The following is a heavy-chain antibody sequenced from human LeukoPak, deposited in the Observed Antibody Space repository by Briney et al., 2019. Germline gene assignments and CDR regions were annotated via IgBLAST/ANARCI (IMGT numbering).Heavy chain of an antibody. J-gene: IGHJ5*02. CDR3: AREGYYDSSVPDNWFDP. CDR2: TYYRSKWYN. V-gene: IGHV6-1*01. D-gene: IGHD3-22*01. CDR1: GDSVSSNTAA. Sequence: SQTLSLTCAISGDSVSSNTAAWNWIRQSPSRGLEWLGRTYYRSKWYNDYAVSVKCRITINPDTSKNQFSLQLNSVTPEDTAVYYCAREGYYDSSVPDNWFDPWGQGTLVTVSS.